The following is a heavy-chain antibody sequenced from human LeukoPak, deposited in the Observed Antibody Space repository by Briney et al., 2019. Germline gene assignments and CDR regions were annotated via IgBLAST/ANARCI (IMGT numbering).Heavy chain of an antibody. CDR2: ISSSSSYT. CDR3: ARAAGPHTAMVL. CDR1: GFTFSDYY. Sequence: PGGSLRLSCAASGFTFSDYYMSWIRQAPGKGLEWVSYISSSSSYTNYADSVKGRSTISRDNAKNSLYLQMNSLRAEDTAVYYCARAAGPHTAMVLWGQGTLVTVSS. D-gene: IGHD5-18*01. J-gene: IGHJ4*02. V-gene: IGHV3-11*06.